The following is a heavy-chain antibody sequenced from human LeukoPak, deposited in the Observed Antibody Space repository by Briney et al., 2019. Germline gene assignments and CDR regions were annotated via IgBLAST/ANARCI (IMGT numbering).Heavy chain of an antibody. CDR1: GFTFSGSA. CDR2: IRSKANSYAT. Sequence: GGSLRLSCAASGFTFSGSAMHWVRQASGKGLEWVGRIRSKANSYATAYAASVKGRFTISRDDSKNTAYLQMNSLKTEDTAVYYCAKDRVRGANYYYYYMDVWGKGTTVTVSS. CDR3: AKDRVRGANYYYYYMDV. D-gene: IGHD3-10*01. V-gene: IGHV3-73*01. J-gene: IGHJ6*03.